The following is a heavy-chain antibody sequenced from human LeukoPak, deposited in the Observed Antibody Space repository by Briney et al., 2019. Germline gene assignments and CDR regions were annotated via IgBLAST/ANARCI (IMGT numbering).Heavy chain of an antibody. CDR1: GGTFSSYA. V-gene: IGHV1-69*05. J-gene: IGHJ6*03. Sequence: ASVKVSCKASGGTFSSYAISWVRQAPGQGLEWMGGIIPIFGTANYAQKFQGRVTITTDESTSTAYMELSSLRSEDTAVYYCAIPTPYYDILTGYARPAGNYYYYYMDVWGKGTTVTVSS. CDR2: IIPIFGTA. CDR3: AIPTPYYDILTGYARPAGNYYYYYMDV. D-gene: IGHD3-9*01.